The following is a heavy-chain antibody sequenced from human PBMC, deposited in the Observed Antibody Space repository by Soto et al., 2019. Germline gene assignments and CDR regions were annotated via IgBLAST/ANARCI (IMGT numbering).Heavy chain of an antibody. CDR2: SNHSGMT. CDR3: ARGVRPQYFDD. CDR1: GGSFSGHY. Sequence: PSETLSLTCAVYGGSFSGHYWSCIRQPPGKGLEWIVESNHSGMTNYNPSLKSRVTISVDTSKNQFSLKLSSVTAADTAVYYCARGVRPQYFDDWGQGTLVTVSS. J-gene: IGHJ4*02. V-gene: IGHV4-34*01.